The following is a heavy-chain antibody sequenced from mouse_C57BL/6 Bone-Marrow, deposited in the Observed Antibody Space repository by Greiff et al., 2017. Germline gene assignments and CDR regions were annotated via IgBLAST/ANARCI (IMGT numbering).Heavy chain of an antibody. CDR3: AGYDYDASYWYFGG. V-gene: IGHV1-42*01. CDR2: INPSTGGT. Sequence: VQLQQSGPELVKPGASVKISCKASGYSFTGYYMNWVKQSPEKSLEWIGEINPSTGGTTYNQKFKAKATLTVDKSSSTAYMQLKSLTSEDAAVYYCAGYDYDASYWYFGGWGTGTTVTVSS. CDR1: GYSFTGYY. D-gene: IGHD2-4*01. J-gene: IGHJ1*03.